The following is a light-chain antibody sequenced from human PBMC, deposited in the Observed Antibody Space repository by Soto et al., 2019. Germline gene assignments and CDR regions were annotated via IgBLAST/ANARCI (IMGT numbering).Light chain of an antibody. Sequence: QSALTQPASVSGSPGQSITISCTGTSSDFGGYNFVSWYQQYPGKAPKLMIHDVTSRPSGVSNRFSGSKSGTTASLTIFGLQAEDEADYYCCSYASSTSYVFGTGTKVTVL. CDR3: CSYASSTSYV. CDR2: DVT. V-gene: IGLV2-14*01. J-gene: IGLJ1*01. CDR1: SSDFGGYNF.